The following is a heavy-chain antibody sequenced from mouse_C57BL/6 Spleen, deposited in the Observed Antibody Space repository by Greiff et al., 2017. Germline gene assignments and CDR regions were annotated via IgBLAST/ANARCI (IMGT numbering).Heavy chain of an antibody. CDR2: ITYDGSST. D-gene: IGHD1-1*01. V-gene: IGHV5-16*01. CDR3: AREDYEGGFAY. Sequence: EVHLVESEGGLVQPGSSMKLSCTASGFTFSDYYMAWVRQVPEKGLEWVANITYDGSSTYYLDSLKSRFIISRDNAKNILYLQMSSLKSEDTATYYCAREDYEGGFAYWGQGTLVTVSA. J-gene: IGHJ3*01. CDR1: GFTFSDYY.